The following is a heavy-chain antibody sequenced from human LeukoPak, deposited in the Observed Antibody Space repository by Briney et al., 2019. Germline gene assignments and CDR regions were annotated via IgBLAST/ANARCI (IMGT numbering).Heavy chain of an antibody. CDR2: ISGSGSTI. V-gene: IGHV3-11*01. CDR3: ARDGKDYYDSSGRRNAFDI. D-gene: IGHD3-22*01. J-gene: IGHJ3*02. Sequence: KSGGSLRLSCSASGFTFSDYYMSWIRQAPGKGLEWVSYISGSGSTIYYADSVKGRFTISRDNAKNSLYLQMNSLRAEDTAVYYCARDGKDYYDSSGRRNAFDIWGQGTMVTVSS. CDR1: GFTFSDYY.